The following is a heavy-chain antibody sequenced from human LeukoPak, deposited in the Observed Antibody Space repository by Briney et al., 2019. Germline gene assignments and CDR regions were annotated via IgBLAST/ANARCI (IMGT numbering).Heavy chain of an antibody. CDR2: IYHSGST. Sequence: PSQTLSLTCAVSGGSISSGGYPWSWIRQPPGKGLEWIGYIYHSGSTYYNPSLKSRVTISVDRSKNQFSLKLSSVTAADTAVYYCARHTYYCDSSQKRVEAFDIWGQGTMVTVSS. CDR3: ARHTYYCDSSQKRVEAFDI. V-gene: IGHV4-30-2*01. D-gene: IGHD3-22*01. J-gene: IGHJ3*02. CDR1: GGSISSGGYP.